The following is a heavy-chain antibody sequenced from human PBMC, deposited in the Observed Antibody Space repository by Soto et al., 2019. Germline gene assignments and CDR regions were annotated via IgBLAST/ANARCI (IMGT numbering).Heavy chain of an antibody. Sequence: ASVKVSCKASGYTFTSYGISWVRQAPGQGLEWVGWISAYNGNTNYAQKLQGRVTMTTDTSTSTAYMELRSLRSDDTAVYYCARDDFGCSSTGCYYNWFDPWGQGTLVTVSS. CDR3: ARDDFGCSSTGCYYNWFDP. D-gene: IGHD2-2*01. J-gene: IGHJ5*02. V-gene: IGHV1-18*01. CDR1: GYTFTSYG. CDR2: ISAYNGNT.